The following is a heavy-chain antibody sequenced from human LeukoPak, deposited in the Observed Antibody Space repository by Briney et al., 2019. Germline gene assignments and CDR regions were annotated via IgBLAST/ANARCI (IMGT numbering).Heavy chain of an antibody. V-gene: IGHV3-30-3*01. Sequence: GGSLRLSCAASGFTFSSYAMHWVRQAPGKGLEWVAVISYDGSNKYYADSVKGRFTISRDNSKNTLYLQMNSLRAEDTAVYYCAKDRVYAMSYWGQGTLVTVSS. CDR1: GFTFSSYA. CDR2: ISYDGSNK. D-gene: IGHD6-13*01. J-gene: IGHJ4*02. CDR3: AKDRVYAMSY.